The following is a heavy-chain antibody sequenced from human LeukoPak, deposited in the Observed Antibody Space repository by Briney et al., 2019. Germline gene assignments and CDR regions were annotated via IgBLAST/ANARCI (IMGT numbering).Heavy chain of an antibody. V-gene: IGHV1-69*06. CDR3: ARVWQQLVPIYYYYYMDV. Sequence: SVKVSCKASGGTFSSYAISWVRQAPGQGLEWMGGIIPIFGTANYAQKFQGRVTITADKSTSTAYMELSSLRSEDTAVYYCARVWQQLVPIYYYYYMDVWGKGTTVTVSS. D-gene: IGHD6-13*01. J-gene: IGHJ6*03. CDR1: GGTFSSYA. CDR2: IIPIFGTA.